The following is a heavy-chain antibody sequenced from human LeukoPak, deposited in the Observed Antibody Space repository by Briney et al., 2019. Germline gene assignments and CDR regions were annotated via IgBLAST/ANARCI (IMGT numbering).Heavy chain of an antibody. V-gene: IGHV4-34*01. CDR3: ARSRIVGASPPNY. CDR2: INHSGST. D-gene: IGHD1-26*01. J-gene: IGHJ4*02. Sequence: SGTLSLTCAVYGGSFSGYYWSWIRQPPGKGLEWIGEINHSGSTNYNPSLKSRVTISVDTSKNQFSLKLSSVTAADTAVYYCARSRIVGASPPNYWGQGTLVTVSS. CDR1: GGSFSGYY.